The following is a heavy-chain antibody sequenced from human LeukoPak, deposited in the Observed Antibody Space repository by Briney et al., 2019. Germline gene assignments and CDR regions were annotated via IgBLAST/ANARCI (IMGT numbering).Heavy chain of an antibody. J-gene: IGHJ6*03. CDR3: ARHFAFSYYYMDV. Sequence: SETLSLTCTVSGGSISSYYWSWIRRPPGKGLEWIGYIYYSGSTNYNPSLKSRVTISVDTSKNQFSLKLSSVTAADTAVYYCARHFAFSYYYMDVWGKGTTVTVSS. CDR1: GGSISSYY. CDR2: IYYSGST. V-gene: IGHV4-59*08.